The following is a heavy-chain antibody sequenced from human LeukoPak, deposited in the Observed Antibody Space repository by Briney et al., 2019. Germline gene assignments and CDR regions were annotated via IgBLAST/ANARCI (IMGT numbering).Heavy chain of an antibody. CDR1: GGSISSYY. CDR2: IYYSGST. CDR3: ARGVFKSDILTGYYRRPFDY. D-gene: IGHD3-9*01. J-gene: IGHJ4*02. Sequence: SETLSLTCTVSGGSISSYYWSWIRQPPGKGLGWIGYIYYSGSTNYNPSLKSRVTISVDTSKNQFSLKLSSVTAADTAVYYCARGVFKSDILTGYYRRPFDYWGQGTLVTVSS. V-gene: IGHV4-59*01.